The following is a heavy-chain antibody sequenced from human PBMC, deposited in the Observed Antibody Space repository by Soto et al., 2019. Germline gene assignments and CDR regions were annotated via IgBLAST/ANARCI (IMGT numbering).Heavy chain of an antibody. J-gene: IGHJ6*02. D-gene: IGHD3-10*01. V-gene: IGHV5-10-1*01. CDR3: ATPSGSYYKSRLYYYGMDV. Sequence: GESLKISCKGSGYSFTSYWISWVRQMPGKGLEWMGRIDPSDSYTNYSPSFQGHVTISADKSISTAYLQWSSLKASDTAMYYCATPSGSYYKSRLYYYGMDVRGQRTTVTVSS. CDR2: IDPSDSYT. CDR1: GYSFTSYW.